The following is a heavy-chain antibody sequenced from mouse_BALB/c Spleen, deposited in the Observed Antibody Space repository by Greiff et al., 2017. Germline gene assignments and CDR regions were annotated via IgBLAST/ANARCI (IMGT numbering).Heavy chain of an antibody. CDR2: IDPSDSYT. V-gene: IGHV1S127*01. CDR1: GYTFTSYW. D-gene: IGHD2-4*01. CDR3: TRPYYDYDEDYYAMDY. J-gene: IGHJ4*01. Sequence: VQLQQPGAELVKPGASVKMSCKASGYTFTSYWMHWVKQRPGQGLEWIGTIDPSDSYTSYNQKFKGKATLTVDTSSSTAYMQLSSLTSEDSAVYYCTRPYYDYDEDYYAMDYWGQGTSVTVSS.